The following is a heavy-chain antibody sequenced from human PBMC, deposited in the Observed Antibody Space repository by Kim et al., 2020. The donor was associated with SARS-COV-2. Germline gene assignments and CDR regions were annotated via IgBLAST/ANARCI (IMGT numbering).Heavy chain of an antibody. D-gene: IGHD1-26*01. J-gene: IGHJ4*02. Sequence: GGSLRLSCAASGFTFSSYAMSWVRQAPGKGLEWVSAISGSGGSTYYADSVKGRFTISRDNSKNTLYLQMNSLRAEDTAVYYCAKTAPINDKWELPYYFDYWGQGTLVTVSS. V-gene: IGHV3-23*01. CDR1: GFTFSSYA. CDR3: AKTAPINDKWELPYYFDY. CDR2: ISGSGGST.